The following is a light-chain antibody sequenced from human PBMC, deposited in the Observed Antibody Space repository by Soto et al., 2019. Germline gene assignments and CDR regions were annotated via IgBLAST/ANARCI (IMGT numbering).Light chain of an antibody. CDR3: QQYGDSVFT. CDR1: QSLTSNY. CDR2: GTS. J-gene: IGKJ3*01. V-gene: IGKV3-20*01. Sequence: EIVLTQSPGTLSLSPGERATLSCRASQSLTSNYLAWYQQKPGQAPRLLISGTSNRATGIPDRFSGSGSGTDFTLTINRLEPDDFAVYHCQQYGDSVFTFGPGTKVDIK.